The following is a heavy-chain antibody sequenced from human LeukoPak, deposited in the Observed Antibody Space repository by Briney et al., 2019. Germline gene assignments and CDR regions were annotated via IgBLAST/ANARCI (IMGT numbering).Heavy chain of an antibody. Sequence: SETLSLTCTVSGGSISSYYWSWIRQPPGKGPEWIGEINHSGSTNYNPSLKSRVTISVDTSKNQFSLKLSSVTAADTAVYYCAGRIAARQVVYYGMDVWGQGTTVTVSS. J-gene: IGHJ6*02. D-gene: IGHD6-6*01. CDR3: AGRIAARQVVYYGMDV. CDR2: INHSGST. V-gene: IGHV4-34*01. CDR1: GGSISSYY.